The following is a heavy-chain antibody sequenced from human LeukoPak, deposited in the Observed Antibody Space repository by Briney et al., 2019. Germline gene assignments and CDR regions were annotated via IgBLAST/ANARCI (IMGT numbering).Heavy chain of an antibody. D-gene: IGHD3-10*01. Sequence: PGGSLRLSCAASGFTFSSYEMNWVRQAPGKGLEWVSYMSSSGSTIYYADSVKGRFTISRDNAKTSLYLQMNSLRAEDTAVYYCAKDGLVWFGELNWGQGTLVTVSS. CDR1: GFTFSSYE. J-gene: IGHJ4*02. CDR3: AKDGLVWFGELN. V-gene: IGHV3-48*03. CDR2: MSSSGSTI.